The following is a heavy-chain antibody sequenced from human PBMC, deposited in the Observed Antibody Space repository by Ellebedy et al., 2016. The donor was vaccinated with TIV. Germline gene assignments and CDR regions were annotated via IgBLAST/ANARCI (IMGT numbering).Heavy chain of an antibody. D-gene: IGHD3-10*01. J-gene: IGHJ6*02. V-gene: IGHV1-8*01. Sequence: ASVKVSCXASGYTFTSYDINWVRQATGQGLEWMGWMNPNSANTGYAQKFHGRVTMTRNTSINTAYMELSSLRSEDTAVYYCATGRPDGSGRRYYYYGMDVWGQGTTVTVSS. CDR2: MNPNSANT. CDR3: ATGRPDGSGRRYYYYGMDV. CDR1: GYTFTSYD.